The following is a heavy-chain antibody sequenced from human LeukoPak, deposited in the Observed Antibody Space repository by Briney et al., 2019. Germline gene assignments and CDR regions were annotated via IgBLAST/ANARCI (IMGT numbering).Heavy chain of an antibody. Sequence: PGGSLRLSCAASGFTFDDYAMHWVRHAPGKGLEWVSGISWNSGSIGYADSVKGRFTISRDNAKNSLYLQMNSLRAEDMALYYCAKAGGYSSSWYDYWGQGTLVTVSS. CDR3: AKAGGYSSSWYDY. CDR2: ISWNSGSI. V-gene: IGHV3-9*03. CDR1: GFTFDDYA. J-gene: IGHJ4*02. D-gene: IGHD6-13*01.